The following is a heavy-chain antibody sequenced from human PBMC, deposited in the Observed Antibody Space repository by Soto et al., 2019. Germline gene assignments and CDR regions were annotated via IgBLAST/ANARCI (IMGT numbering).Heavy chain of an antibody. Sequence: PGGSLRLSCAASGFTFSSYGMHWVRQAPGKGLEWVAVISYDGSNKYYADSVKGRFTISRDNSKNTLYLQMNSLRAEDTAVYYCAKDLYCSGGSCPTNYYYYGMDVWGQGTTVTVSS. J-gene: IGHJ6*02. D-gene: IGHD2-15*01. CDR1: GFTFSSYG. CDR3: AKDLYCSGGSCPTNYYYYGMDV. V-gene: IGHV3-30*18. CDR2: ISYDGSNK.